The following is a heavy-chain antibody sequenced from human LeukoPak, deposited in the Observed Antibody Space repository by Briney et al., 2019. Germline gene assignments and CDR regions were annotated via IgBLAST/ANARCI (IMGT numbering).Heavy chain of an antibody. CDR2: MNPNSSNT. J-gene: IGHJ6*02. V-gene: IGHV1-8*01. CDR1: GYTFTSYD. Sequence: GASVKVSCKASGYTFTSYDINWVRQATGQGLEWMGWMNPNSSNTGYAQKFQGRVTMTRNTSISTAYMELSSLRSEDTAVYYCARVDRLVSYYYGMDVWGQGTTVTVSS. D-gene: IGHD6-19*01. CDR3: ARVDRLVSYYYGMDV.